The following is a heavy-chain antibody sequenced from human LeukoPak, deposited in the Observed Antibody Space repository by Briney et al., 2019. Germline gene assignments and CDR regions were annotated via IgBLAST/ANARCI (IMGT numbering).Heavy chain of an antibody. J-gene: IGHJ5*02. V-gene: IGHV4-30-2*01. CDR2: IYHSGST. CDR3: ARDHCSSTSCFDWFDP. CDR1: GGSISSGGYY. Sequence: SETLSLTCTVSGGSISSGGYYWSWIRQPPGKGLEWIGYIYHSGSTYYNPSLKSRVTISVDTSKNQFSLKLSSVTAADTAVYYCARDHCSSTSCFDWFDPWGQGTLVTVSS. D-gene: IGHD2-2*01.